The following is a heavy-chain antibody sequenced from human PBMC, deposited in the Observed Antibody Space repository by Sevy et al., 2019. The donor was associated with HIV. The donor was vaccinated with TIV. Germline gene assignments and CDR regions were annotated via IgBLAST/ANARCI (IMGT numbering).Heavy chain of an antibody. CDR3: ASDRLPASGFDP. Sequence: ASVKVSCKAAGYIFSNYGITWVRQAPGQGLEWMGWISVSKGNTKYAQKFQGRLSMTTDTSTSTAYMELRSLGSADTAVYYCASDRLPASGFDPWGQGTLVTVSS. V-gene: IGHV1-18*01. D-gene: IGHD2-21*02. CDR1: GYIFSNYG. J-gene: IGHJ5*02. CDR2: ISVSKGNT.